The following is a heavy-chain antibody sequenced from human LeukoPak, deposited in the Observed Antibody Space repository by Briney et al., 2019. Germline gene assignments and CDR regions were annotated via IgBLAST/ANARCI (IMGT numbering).Heavy chain of an antibody. J-gene: IGHJ4*02. CDR3: ASKRGYSYGLDY. D-gene: IGHD5-18*01. Sequence: WASVKVSCTASGGTFSSYAISWVRQAPGQGLEWMGGIIPIFGTANYAQKFQGRVTITADESTSTGYMELSSLRSEDTAVYYCASKRGYSYGLDYWGQGTLVTVSS. CDR2: IIPIFGTA. CDR1: GGTFSSYA. V-gene: IGHV1-69*13.